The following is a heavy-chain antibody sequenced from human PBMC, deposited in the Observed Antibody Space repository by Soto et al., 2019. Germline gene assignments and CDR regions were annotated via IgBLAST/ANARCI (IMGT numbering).Heavy chain of an antibody. D-gene: IGHD5-12*01. CDR2: ISGSGGST. CDR3: GSTLRTTGFDY. Sequence: QAPGKGLEWVSDISGSGGSTYYADSVMGRFTISRDNSKNTLYLKMNSLRAEVTAVYDCGSTLRTTGFDYRGNGTLVTVSS. J-gene: IGHJ4*01. V-gene: IGHV3-23*01.